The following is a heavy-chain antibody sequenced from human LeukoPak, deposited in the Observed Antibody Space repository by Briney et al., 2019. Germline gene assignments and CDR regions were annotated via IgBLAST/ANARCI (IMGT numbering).Heavy chain of an antibody. CDR2: IYTSGST. CDR1: GGSISSYY. Sequence: SETLSLTCTVSGGSISSYYWSWIRQPAGKGLEWIGRIYTSGSTNYNPSLKSRVTMSVDTSKNQFSLKLSSVTAADTAVYYCAREPLEYSSSSGAFDYWGQGTLVTVSS. CDR3: AREPLEYSSSSGAFDY. D-gene: IGHD6-6*01. V-gene: IGHV4-4*07. J-gene: IGHJ4*02.